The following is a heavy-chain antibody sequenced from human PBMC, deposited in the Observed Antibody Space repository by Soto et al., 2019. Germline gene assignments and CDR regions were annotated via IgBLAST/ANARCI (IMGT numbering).Heavy chain of an antibody. Sequence: QVQLRESGPGLVKPSQTLSLTCTVSGGSINSGGYYWNWIRQHPGKGLEGIGYMYYSGSTYSNPFLRSRVIISANTSQNHFSLKPRSVTAADTAVYFCAGGYRQSGYSSSWVFDYWGQGTLVNVSS. CDR1: GGSINSGGYY. V-gene: IGHV4-31*03. CDR2: MYYSGST. CDR3: AGGYRQSGYSSSWVFDY. D-gene: IGHD6-13*01. J-gene: IGHJ4*02.